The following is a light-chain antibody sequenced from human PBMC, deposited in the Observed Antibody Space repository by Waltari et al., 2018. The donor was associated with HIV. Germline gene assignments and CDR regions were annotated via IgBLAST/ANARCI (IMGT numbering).Light chain of an antibody. CDR2: EVT. CDR3: SSYSGRNRSVI. V-gene: IGLV2-8*01. J-gene: IGLJ2*01. CDR1: SSDVGGHSY. Sequence: QSALTQPPSASGSPGQAVTISCTGTSSDVGGHSYVSWYQPHPGKAPKLIISEVTKRPSGVPDRFSGSKSGNTASLTVSGLQAEDEGDYFCSSYSGRNRSVIFGGGTRVTVL.